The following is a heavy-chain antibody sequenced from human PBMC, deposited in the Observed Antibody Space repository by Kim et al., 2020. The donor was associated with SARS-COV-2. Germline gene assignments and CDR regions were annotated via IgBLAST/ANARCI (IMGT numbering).Heavy chain of an antibody. CDR1: GFTFSTYS. D-gene: IGHD6-13*01. V-gene: IGHV3-21*01. J-gene: IGHJ6*02. CDR3: ARDRREYSSSGGHYYYYYGMDV. CDR2: ISSSSYI. Sequence: GGSLRLSCAASGFTFSTYSMDWVRQAPGKGLEWVSSISSSSYIYYEDSLEDRFTISRDNAKNSLYLQMNSLRAEDTAVYYCARDRREYSSSGGHYYYYYGMDVWGQGTTVTVSS.